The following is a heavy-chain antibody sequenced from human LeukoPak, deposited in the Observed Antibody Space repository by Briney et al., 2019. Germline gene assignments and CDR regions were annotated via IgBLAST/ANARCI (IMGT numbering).Heavy chain of an antibody. CDR3: ARGRPQNY. J-gene: IGHJ4*02. Sequence: SETLSLTCTVSGGSISSYYWSWIRHPPRKGLEWIWYIYYSGSTNYNPSLKRRVTISVDTSKNQFSLKLSSVTAADSAVYYCARGRPQNYWGQGTLVTVSS. CDR2: IYYSGST. CDR1: GGSISSYY. V-gene: IGHV4-59*01.